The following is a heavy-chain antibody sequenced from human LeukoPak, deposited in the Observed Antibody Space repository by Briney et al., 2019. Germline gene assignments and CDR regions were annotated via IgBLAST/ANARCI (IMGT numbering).Heavy chain of an antibody. V-gene: IGHV3-53*01. CDR3: ARDREGP. D-gene: IGHD1-26*01. J-gene: IGHJ5*02. Sequence: GGSLRLSCAASGFTVGNNYMRWVRQAPGKGLEWVSSIYSGGATKYADSVKGRFTISRDNSKNTLYLQMNSLRPEDTAVYYCARDREGPWGQGTLVTVFS. CDR1: GFTVGNNY. CDR2: IYSGGAT.